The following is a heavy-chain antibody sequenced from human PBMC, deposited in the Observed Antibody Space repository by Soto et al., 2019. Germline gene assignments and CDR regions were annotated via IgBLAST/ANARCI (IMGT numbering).Heavy chain of an antibody. D-gene: IGHD3-9*01. CDR2: IIPILGIA. Sequence: GASVKVSCKASGGTFSSYTISWVRQAPGQGLEWMGRIIPILGIANYAQKFQGRVTITADKSTSTAYMELSSLRSEDTAVYYCARVWEYYDILTVEPAFDIWGQGTMVTVSS. V-gene: IGHV1-69*02. J-gene: IGHJ3*02. CDR1: GGTFSSYT. CDR3: ARVWEYYDILTVEPAFDI.